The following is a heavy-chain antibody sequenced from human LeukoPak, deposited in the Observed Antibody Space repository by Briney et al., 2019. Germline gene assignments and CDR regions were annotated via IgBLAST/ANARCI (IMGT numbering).Heavy chain of an antibody. Sequence: ASVKVSCKASGGTFSSYAISWVRQAPGQGLEWMGWISAYNGNTNYAQKLQGRVTMTTDTSTSTAYMELRSLRSDDTAVYYCARRVTAIGYYYYGMDVWGQGTTVTVSS. D-gene: IGHD2-21*02. CDR3: ARRVTAIGYYYYGMDV. J-gene: IGHJ6*02. CDR1: GGTFSSYA. CDR2: ISAYNGNT. V-gene: IGHV1-18*01.